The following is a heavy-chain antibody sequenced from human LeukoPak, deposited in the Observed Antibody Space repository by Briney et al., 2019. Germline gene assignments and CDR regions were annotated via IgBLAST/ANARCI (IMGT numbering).Heavy chain of an antibody. D-gene: IGHD6-13*01. CDR2: ISYDGNTK. V-gene: IGHV3-30-3*01. J-gene: IGHJ4*02. Sequence: GGSLRLSCAASGFTYSSYAMHWVRQAPGKGLEWVAVISYDGNTKYYADSVKGRFTISRDSFKNTLSLQMNSLRAEDTAVYYCARTPGDSGSWYSDYWGQGTLVIVSS. CDR1: GFTYSSYA. CDR3: ARTPGDSGSWYSDY.